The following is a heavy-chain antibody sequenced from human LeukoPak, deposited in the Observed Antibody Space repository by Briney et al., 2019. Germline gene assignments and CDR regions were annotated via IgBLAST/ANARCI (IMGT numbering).Heavy chain of an antibody. CDR3: ARDGPNWFDP. CDR2: INPSGGST. J-gene: IGHJ5*02. CDR1: GYTFTSYY. Sequence: GASVKVSCKASGYTFTSYYMHWMRQAPGQGLEWMGIINPSGGSTSYAQKFQGRVTMNRDTSTSQVYMELSSLRSEDTAVYYCARDGPNWFDPWGQGTLVTVSS. V-gene: IGHV1-46*01.